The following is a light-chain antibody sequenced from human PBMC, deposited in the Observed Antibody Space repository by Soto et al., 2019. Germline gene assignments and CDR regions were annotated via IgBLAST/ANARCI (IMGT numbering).Light chain of an antibody. J-gene: IGKJ4*01. CDR3: QQYGSSPAT. V-gene: IGKV3-20*01. Sequence: EIVLTQSPGTLSLSPGXRATLSCRASQSVSSSYLAWYQQKPGQAPRLLIYGASSRATGIPDRFSGSGSGTDFTLTISRLEPEDFAVYYCQQYGSSPATFGGGTKVDIK. CDR1: QSVSSSY. CDR2: GAS.